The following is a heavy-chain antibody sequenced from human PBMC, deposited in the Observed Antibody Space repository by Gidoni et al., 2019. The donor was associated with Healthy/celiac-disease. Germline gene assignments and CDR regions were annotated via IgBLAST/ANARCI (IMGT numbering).Heavy chain of an antibody. CDR2: INPSGGTT. D-gene: IGHD3-22*01. CDR1: GSTFTNYF. Sequence: QVQLVQYGAEVKKPGASVTVSCKACGSTFTNYFMHWVRQAPGQGLDWMGIINPSGGTTSYAQKFQGRVTMTRDTSTSTVYMELSSLRSEDTAVYYCARGYNYDSSGYQDYWGQGTLVTVSS. V-gene: IGHV1-46*01. CDR3: ARGYNYDSSGYQDY. J-gene: IGHJ4*02.